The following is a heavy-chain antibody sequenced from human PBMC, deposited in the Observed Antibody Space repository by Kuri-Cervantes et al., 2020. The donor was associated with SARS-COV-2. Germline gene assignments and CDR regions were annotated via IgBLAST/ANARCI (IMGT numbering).Heavy chain of an antibody. CDR2: IYYSEST. J-gene: IGHJ4*02. Sequence: SETLSLTCTVSGGSISNYYWSWIRQPPGKGLEWIGYIYYSESTNYNPSLKSRVTISVDTSKNQFSLKLSSVTAADTAVYYCARERGGQWLVRLGYFDYWGQGTLVTVSS. CDR1: GGSISNYY. V-gene: IGHV4-59*01. D-gene: IGHD6-19*01. CDR3: ARERGGQWLVRLGYFDY.